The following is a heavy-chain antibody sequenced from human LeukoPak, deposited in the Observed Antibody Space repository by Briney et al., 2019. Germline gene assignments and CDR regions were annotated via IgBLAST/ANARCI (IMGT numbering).Heavy chain of an antibody. Sequence: GGSLRLSCAASGFTFSSYAMSWVRQTPGKGQEWVSAISGSGGSTYYADSVKGRFTISRDNSKSTLFLQMNSLRAEDTAPYYCAKSVAIYFYYGLDVWGQGTTVAVSS. CDR3: AKSVAIYFYYGLDV. CDR2: ISGSGGST. CDR1: GFTFSSYA. D-gene: IGHD3-3*01. J-gene: IGHJ6*02. V-gene: IGHV3-23*01.